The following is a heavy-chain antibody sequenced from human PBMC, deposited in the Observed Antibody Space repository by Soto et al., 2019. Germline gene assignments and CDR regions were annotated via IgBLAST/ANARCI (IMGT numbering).Heavy chain of an antibody. Sequence: EVQLVESGGALVEPGGSLRLSCAASGFTFNNARMSWVRQAPGKGLDWVGRIDGGKTDCAAPVEGRFTFSRDDSRNTLFLQMNSLKTEDTGVYYCTSNAAAKVGTLSYWGQGTLVTVSS. V-gene: IGHV3-15*02. CDR3: TSNAAAKVGTLSY. CDR2: IDGGKT. CDR1: GFTFNNAR. D-gene: IGHD1-26*01. J-gene: IGHJ4*02.